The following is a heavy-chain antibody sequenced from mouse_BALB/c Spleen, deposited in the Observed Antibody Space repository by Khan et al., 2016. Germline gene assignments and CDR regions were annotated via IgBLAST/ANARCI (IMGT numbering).Heavy chain of an antibody. CDR2: IYPGDGDT. CDR3: SSYYGSSYDYFEY. V-gene: IGHV1-87*01. Sequence: QVQLQQSGAELARPGASVKLSCKASGYTFTSYWMQWVKQRPGQGLEWIGAIYPGDGDTRYTQKFKGKATLTADKSSSTAYMQLSSLASEDSAVYDCSSYYGSSYDYFEYWGQGTTLTVSA. J-gene: IGHJ2*01. D-gene: IGHD1-1*01. CDR1: GYTFTSYW.